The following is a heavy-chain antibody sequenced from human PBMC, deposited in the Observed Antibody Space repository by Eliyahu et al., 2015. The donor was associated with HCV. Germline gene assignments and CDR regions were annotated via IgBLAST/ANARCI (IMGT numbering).Heavy chain of an antibody. V-gene: IGHV3-49*04. Sequence: EVQLVESGRNLVQPGRSLRLSCTASGFSFGDHAMSWVRQAPGKGLEWVGFIRSKAYGGTTEYAASVKGRFTISRDDSKSIAYLQLNSLKSEDTAVYFCTRGTRNVWSPYYFDYWGQGTLVTVSS. J-gene: IGHJ4*02. CDR3: TRGTRNVWSPYYFDY. CDR2: IRSKAYGGTT. CDR1: GFSFGDHA. D-gene: IGHD2-8*02.